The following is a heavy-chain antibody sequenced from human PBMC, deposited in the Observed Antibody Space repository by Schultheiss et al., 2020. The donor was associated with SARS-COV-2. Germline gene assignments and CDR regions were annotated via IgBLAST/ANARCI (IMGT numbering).Heavy chain of an antibody. CDR3: AKGHTYYDILTGYYKGDYFDY. J-gene: IGHJ4*02. D-gene: IGHD3-9*01. CDR2: ISGSGGST. V-gene: IGHV3-23*01. CDR1: GFTFSSYA. Sequence: GGSLRLSCAASGFTFSSYAMSWVRQAPGKGLEWVSAISGSGGSTYYADSVKGRFTISRDNSKNTLYLQMNSLRAEDTAVYYCAKGHTYYDILTGYYKGDYFDYWGQGTLVTVSS.